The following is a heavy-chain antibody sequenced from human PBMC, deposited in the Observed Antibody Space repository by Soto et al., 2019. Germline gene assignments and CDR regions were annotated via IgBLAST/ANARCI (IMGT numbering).Heavy chain of an antibody. Sequence: PSETLSLTCTVSGGSISSGGYYWSWIRQHPGKGLEWIGYIYYSGSTYYNPSLKSRVTLSVDTSKNQFSLKLSSVTAADTAVYYCARGQVVAAQHWGQGTLVTVSS. CDR1: GGSISSGGYY. CDR3: ARGQVVAAQH. CDR2: IYYSGST. J-gene: IGHJ4*02. D-gene: IGHD2-15*01. V-gene: IGHV4-31*03.